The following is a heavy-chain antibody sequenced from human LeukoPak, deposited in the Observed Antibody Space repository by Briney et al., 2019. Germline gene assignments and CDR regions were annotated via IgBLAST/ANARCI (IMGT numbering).Heavy chain of an antibody. Sequence: PGGSLRLSCAASGFTFSKAWMSWVRQAPGKGLEWVGRIKSKADGGTTDYAASVKGGFTISRDDSKNTLYLQINSLKSEDTAVYYCARPRGIAAADHAFDIWGQGTMVTVSS. D-gene: IGHD6-13*01. CDR3: ARPRGIAAADHAFDI. CDR1: GFTFSKAW. J-gene: IGHJ3*02. CDR2: IKSKADGGTT. V-gene: IGHV3-15*01.